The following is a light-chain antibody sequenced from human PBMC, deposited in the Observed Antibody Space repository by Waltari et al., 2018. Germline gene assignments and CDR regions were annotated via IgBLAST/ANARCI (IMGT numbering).Light chain of an antibody. V-gene: IGLV2-14*01. Sequence: QSALTQPASVSGSPGKSITISCSGPDRDVGAYDFVSWYQQHPGKAPHLIIYEVSNRPSGISNRFSASKSGNTASLTISGLQAEDEADYYCSSYTTSSAPGVFGTGTRVTVL. CDR3: SSYTTSSAPGV. J-gene: IGLJ1*01. CDR1: DRDVGAYDF. CDR2: EVS.